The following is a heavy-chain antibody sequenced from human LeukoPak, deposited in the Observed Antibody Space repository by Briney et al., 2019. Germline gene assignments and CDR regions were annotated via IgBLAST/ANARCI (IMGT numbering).Heavy chain of an antibody. Sequence: SESLSLTCTVSGRSISSSSYYWGWIRQPPGKGLEWIGSIYYSGSTYYNPSLKSRVTISVDTSKNQFSLKLSSVTAADTAVYYCARRKVEMATGFDYWGQGTLVTVSS. D-gene: IGHD5-24*01. V-gene: IGHV4-39*01. CDR2: IYYSGST. J-gene: IGHJ4*02. CDR1: GRSISSSSYY. CDR3: ARRKVEMATGFDY.